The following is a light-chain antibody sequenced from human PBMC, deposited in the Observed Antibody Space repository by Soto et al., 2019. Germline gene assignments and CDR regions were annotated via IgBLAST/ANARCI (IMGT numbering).Light chain of an antibody. V-gene: IGKV1-27*01. J-gene: IGKJ3*01. Sequence: DIPMTQSPSSLSASVGDRVTITCRASQGITNYLAWYQQKPGKVPKLLIYAASTLEPGVPSRFGGSGFGTDFTLSISSLQPEDFATYYCQKYNGAPFTFGPGTKVDIK. CDR3: QKYNGAPFT. CDR1: QGITNY. CDR2: AAS.